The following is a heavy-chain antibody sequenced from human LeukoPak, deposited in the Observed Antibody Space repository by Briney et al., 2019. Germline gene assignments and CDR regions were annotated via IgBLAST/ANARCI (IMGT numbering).Heavy chain of an antibody. CDR1: GGSFSGYY. Sequence: SETLSLTCAVYGGSFSGYYWSWIRQPPGKGLEWIGEINHSGSTNYNPSLKSRVTISVDTSKNQFSLKLSSVTAADTAVYYCARIIGYCSGGSCYSMDAFDIWGQGTMVTVSS. V-gene: IGHV4-34*01. D-gene: IGHD2-15*01. CDR3: ARIIGYCSGGSCYSMDAFDI. CDR2: INHSGST. J-gene: IGHJ3*02.